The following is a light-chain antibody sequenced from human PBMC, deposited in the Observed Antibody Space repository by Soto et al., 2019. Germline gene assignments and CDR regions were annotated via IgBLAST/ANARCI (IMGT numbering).Light chain of an antibody. V-gene: IGKV3-15*01. CDR3: QQYHSWRT. CDR1: QSIDRK. CDR2: GAS. Sequence: IVMTQSPATLSVSPGERATLSCRASQSIDRKLAWYQQRPGQAPRLLIYGASTRATGIPARFSGSGSGTEFTLTISGLQSEDLGVFYCQQYHSWRTFGQGTNVEIK. J-gene: IGKJ1*01.